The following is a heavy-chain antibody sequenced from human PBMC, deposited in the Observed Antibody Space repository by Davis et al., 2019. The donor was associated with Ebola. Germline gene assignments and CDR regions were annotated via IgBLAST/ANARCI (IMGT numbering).Heavy chain of an antibody. CDR2: IWYDGSNK. J-gene: IGHJ4*02. CDR1: GFTFSSYG. D-gene: IGHD4-11*01. Sequence: GESLKISCAASGFTFSSYGMHWVRQAPGKGLEWVAVIWYDGSNKYYADSVKGRFTISRDNSKNTLYLQMNSLRAEDTAVYYCARDSPYSNSHYFDYWGQGPLVTVSS. V-gene: IGHV3-33*01. CDR3: ARDSPYSNSHYFDY.